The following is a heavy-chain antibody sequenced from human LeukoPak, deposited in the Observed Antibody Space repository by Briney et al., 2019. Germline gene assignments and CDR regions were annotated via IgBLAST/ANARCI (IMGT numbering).Heavy chain of an antibody. CDR2: ISWNSGSI. V-gene: IGHV3-9*01. D-gene: IGHD3-9*01. CDR3: AKARGFDWLLAGFDY. CDR1: GFTFDDYG. J-gene: IGHJ4*02. Sequence: GGSLRLSCAASGFTFDDYGMHWVRQAPGKGLEWVSGISWNSGSIGYADSVKGRFTISRDNAKNSLYLQMNSLRAEDTALYYCAKARGFDWLLAGFDYWGQGTLVTVSS.